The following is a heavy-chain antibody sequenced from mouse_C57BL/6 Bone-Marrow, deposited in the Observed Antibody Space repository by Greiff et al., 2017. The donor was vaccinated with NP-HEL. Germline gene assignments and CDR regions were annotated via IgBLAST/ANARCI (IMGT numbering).Heavy chain of an antibody. CDR1: GYTFTSYW. CDR2: IYPGNSDT. CDR3: TRSNYPHAMDY. Sequence: VQLQQSGTVLARPGASVKMSCKTSGYTFTSYWMHWVKQRPGQGLEWIGAIYPGNSDTSYNQKFKGKAKLTAVTSASTAYMELSSLTNEDAAVYYCTRSNYPHAMDYWGQGTSLTVSS. D-gene: IGHD2-5*01. V-gene: IGHV1-5*01. J-gene: IGHJ4*01.